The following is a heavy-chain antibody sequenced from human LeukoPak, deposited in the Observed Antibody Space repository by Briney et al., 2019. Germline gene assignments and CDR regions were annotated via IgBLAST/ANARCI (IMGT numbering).Heavy chain of an antibody. CDR3: AKNLIAARPHYYYYYMDV. Sequence: PGGSLRLSCAASGFTVSSNYMSWVRQAPGKGLEWVSVIYSGGSTYYADSVKGRFTISRDNSKNTLYLQMNSLRIEDTAVYYCAKNLIAARPHYYYYYMDVWGKGTTVTVSS. J-gene: IGHJ6*03. D-gene: IGHD6-6*01. CDR1: GFTVSSNY. CDR2: IYSGGST. V-gene: IGHV3-66*02.